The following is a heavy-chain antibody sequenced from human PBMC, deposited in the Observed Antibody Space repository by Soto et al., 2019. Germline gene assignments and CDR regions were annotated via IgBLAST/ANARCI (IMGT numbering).Heavy chain of an antibody. J-gene: IGHJ6*02. CDR1: GYSFTSYW. V-gene: IGHV5-10-1*01. Sequence: PGESLKISCKGSGYSFTSYWISWVRQMPGKGLEWMGRTDPSDSYTNYSPSFQGHVTISADKSISTAYLQWSSLKASDTAMYYCARQPWMALNYYYGMDVWGQGTTVTVSS. CDR2: TDPSDSYT. CDR3: ARQPWMALNYYYGMDV. D-gene: IGHD1-1*01.